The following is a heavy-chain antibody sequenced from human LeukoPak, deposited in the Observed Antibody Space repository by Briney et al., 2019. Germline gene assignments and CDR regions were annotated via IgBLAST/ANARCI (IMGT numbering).Heavy chain of an antibody. Sequence: GGSLRLSCAASGFSVSSKYMIWVRQAPGMGLEWVSVLYSGGSTYYADSVKGRFTISRDNSKNTLYLQMNSLRAEDTAVYYCATSWILMVTGAFDIWGQGTMVTVPS. CDR1: GFSVSSKY. V-gene: IGHV3-53*01. D-gene: IGHD5-18*01. J-gene: IGHJ3*02. CDR2: LYSGGST. CDR3: ATSWILMVTGAFDI.